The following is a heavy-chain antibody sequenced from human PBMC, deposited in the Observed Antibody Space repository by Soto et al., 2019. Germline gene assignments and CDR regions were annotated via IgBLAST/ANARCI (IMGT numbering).Heavy chain of an antibody. Sequence: PGGSLRLSCAASGFTFSSYSMNWVRQAPGKGLEWVSSISSSSSYIYYADSVKGRFTISRDNAKNSLYLQMNSLRAEDTAVYYCARVPIAVAAPDYWGQGTLVTVSS. CDR3: ARVPIAVAAPDY. CDR1: GFTFSSYS. V-gene: IGHV3-21*01. D-gene: IGHD6-19*01. J-gene: IGHJ4*02. CDR2: ISSSSSYI.